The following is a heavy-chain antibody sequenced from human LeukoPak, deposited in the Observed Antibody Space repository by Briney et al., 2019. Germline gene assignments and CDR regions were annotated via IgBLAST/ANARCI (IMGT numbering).Heavy chain of an antibody. V-gene: IGHV3-30-3*01. D-gene: IGHD2-15*01. Sequence: PGRSLRLSCAASGFTFSSYAMHWVRQAPGKGLEWVAVISYDGSNKYYADSVKGRFTISRDNSKNTLYLQMNSLRAEDTAVYYCARDLGGGSCYRYSYGLCSYYFDYWGQGTLVTVSS. CDR1: GFTFSSYA. CDR2: ISYDGSNK. J-gene: IGHJ4*02. CDR3: ARDLGGGSCYRYSYGLCSYYFDY.